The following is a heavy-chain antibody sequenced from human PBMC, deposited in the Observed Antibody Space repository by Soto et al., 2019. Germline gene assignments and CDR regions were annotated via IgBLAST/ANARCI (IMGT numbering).Heavy chain of an antibody. J-gene: IGHJ2*01. Sequence: EVQLVESGGGLVQPGGSLRLSCVASGFTFSTYSMNWVRQAPGKGLEWISYIMSSSSTMYYAGSVKGRFTISRDNANNSLYLPMNSLSDEDTAVYYCARDLRYFDLWGRGTLVTVSS. CDR3: ARDLRYFDL. V-gene: IGHV3-48*02. CDR1: GFTFSTYS. CDR2: IMSSSSTM.